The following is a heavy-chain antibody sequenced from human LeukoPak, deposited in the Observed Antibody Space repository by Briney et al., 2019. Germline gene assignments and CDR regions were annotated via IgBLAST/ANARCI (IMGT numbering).Heavy chain of an antibody. CDR3: ARNDKGNSYGYSIDY. Sequence: PGGSLRLSCAASGFTFSSYAMHWVRQAPGKGLKWVAVISYDGSNKYYADSVKGRFTISRDNSKNTLYLQMNSLRAEDTAVYYCARNDKGNSYGYSIDYWGQGTLVTVSS. CDR1: GFTFSSYA. J-gene: IGHJ4*02. CDR2: ISYDGSNK. D-gene: IGHD5-18*01. V-gene: IGHV3-30-3*01.